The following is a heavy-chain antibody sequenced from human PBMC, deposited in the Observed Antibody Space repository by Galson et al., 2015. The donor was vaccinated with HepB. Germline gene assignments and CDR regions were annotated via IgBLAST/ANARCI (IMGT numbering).Heavy chain of an antibody. Sequence: LSLTCTVSGGSISSGGYYWSWIRQHPGKGLEWIGYIYYSGSTYYNPSLKSRVTISVDTSKNQFSLKLSSVTAADTAVYYCARREYSSSSWDYWGQGTLVTVSS. CDR3: ARREYSSSSWDY. J-gene: IGHJ4*02. D-gene: IGHD6-6*01. CDR2: IYYSGST. V-gene: IGHV4-31*03. CDR1: GGSISSGGYY.